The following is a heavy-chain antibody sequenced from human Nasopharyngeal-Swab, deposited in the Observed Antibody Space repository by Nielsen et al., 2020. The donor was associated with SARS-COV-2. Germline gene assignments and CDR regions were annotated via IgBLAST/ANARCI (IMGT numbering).Heavy chain of an antibody. CDR2: INPNSGGT. D-gene: IGHD6-19*01. J-gene: IGHJ4*02. CDR1: GYTFTGYY. CDR3: ARARYSSGWYVDY. Sequence: APVKVSCKASGYTFTGYYMHWVRQAPGQGLEWMGRINPNSGGTNYAQKFQGRVTMTRDTSISTAYMELSRLRSDDTAVYYCARARYSSGWYVDYWGQGTLVTVSS. V-gene: IGHV1-2*06.